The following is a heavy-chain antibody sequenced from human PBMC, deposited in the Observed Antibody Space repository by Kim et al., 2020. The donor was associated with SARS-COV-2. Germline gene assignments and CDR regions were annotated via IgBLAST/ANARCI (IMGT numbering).Heavy chain of an antibody. Sequence: NPSLKSRVTISVDTSKNQFSLKLSSVTAADTAVYYCARGIRSYYYGMDVWGQGTTVTVSS. J-gene: IGHJ6*02. V-gene: IGHV4-34*01. D-gene: IGHD6-19*01. CDR3: ARGIRSYYYGMDV.